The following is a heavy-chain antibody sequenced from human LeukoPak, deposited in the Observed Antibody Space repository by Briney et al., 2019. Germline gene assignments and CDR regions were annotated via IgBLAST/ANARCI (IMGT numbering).Heavy chain of an antibody. CDR1: GFTFSSYS. CDR3: ATSGWGGYYFDY. D-gene: IGHD6-19*01. CDR2: ISSSSSYI. Sequence: GGSLRLSCAASGFTFSSYSMNWVRQAPGKGPEWVSSISSSSSYIYYADSVKGRFTISRDNAKNSLYLQMNSLRAEDTAVYYCATSGWGGYYFDYWGQGTLVTVSS. V-gene: IGHV3-21*01. J-gene: IGHJ4*02.